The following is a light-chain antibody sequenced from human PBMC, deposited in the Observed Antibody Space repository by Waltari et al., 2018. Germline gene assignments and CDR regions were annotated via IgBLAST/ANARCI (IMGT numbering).Light chain of an antibody. CDR1: QTMSNW. V-gene: IGKV1-5*03. J-gene: IGKJ1*01. CDR3: QHFSTYST. CDR2: KAS. Sequence: DIQMTQSPSTLSASVGDTVTITCRDSQTMSNWLALYQQKPGKAPKVLIYKASNLQSGVPSRFSGSVSGTEFTLTISSLQPDDFATYYCQHFSTYSTFGQGTKVEIK.